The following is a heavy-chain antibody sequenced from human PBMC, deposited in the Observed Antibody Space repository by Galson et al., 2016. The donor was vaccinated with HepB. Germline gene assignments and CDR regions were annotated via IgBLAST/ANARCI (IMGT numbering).Heavy chain of an antibody. J-gene: IGHJ4*02. CDR3: AKYRDHSSGYYPLDY. D-gene: IGHD3-22*01. CDR1: GFTFTSYA. CDR2: INGGGGFT. V-gene: IGHV3-23*01. Sequence: SLRLSCAASGFTFTSYAMSWVRQAPGKGLEWVSAINGGGGFTYYPDSVKGRFTISRDNSRNTVYLQMNSLRAEDTAVYYCAKYRDHSSGYYPLDYWGQGTLVTVSS.